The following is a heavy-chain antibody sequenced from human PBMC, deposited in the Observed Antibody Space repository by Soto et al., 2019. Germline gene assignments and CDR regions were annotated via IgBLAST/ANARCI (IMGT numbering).Heavy chain of an antibody. J-gene: IGHJ1*01. D-gene: IGHD3-9*01. V-gene: IGHV3-64D*08. CDR1: GFTFSSYA. CDR2: ISSNGGST. Sequence: PGGSMRLSCSASGFTFSSYAMHWVRQAPGKGLEYVSAISSNGGSTYYADSVKGRFTISRDNSKNTLYLQMSSLRAEDTAVYYCVKGYYDILTGYYDITEYFQHWGQGTLVTVSS. CDR3: VKGYYDILTGYYDITEYFQH.